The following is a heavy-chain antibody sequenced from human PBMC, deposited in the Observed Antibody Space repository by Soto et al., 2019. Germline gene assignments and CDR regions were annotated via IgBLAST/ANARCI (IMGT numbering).Heavy chain of an antibody. Sequence: SETLSLTCTVSGGPISSGGYYWSWIRQHPGRGLEWIGYIFYSGTTYYNPSLKSRVSISVDVSKNQFSLKLSSVTAADTAVYYCARGPLTPYVDYWGQGALVTVSS. CDR2: IFYSGTT. V-gene: IGHV4-31*02. CDR1: GGPISSGGYY. CDR3: ARGPLTPYVDY. J-gene: IGHJ4*02. D-gene: IGHD7-27*01.